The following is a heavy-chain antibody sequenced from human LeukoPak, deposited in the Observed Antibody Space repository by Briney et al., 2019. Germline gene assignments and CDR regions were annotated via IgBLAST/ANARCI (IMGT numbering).Heavy chain of an antibody. CDR2: IYYSGST. D-gene: IGHD3-3*01. Sequence: SETLSLTCTVSGGSISSSSYHWGWIRQPPGKGLEWIGSIYYSGSTYYNPSLKSRVTISVDTSKNQFSLKLSSVTAADTAVYYRARQYYDFWSGYFYYFDYWGQGTLVTVSS. J-gene: IGHJ4*02. CDR1: GGSISSSSYH. V-gene: IGHV4-39*01. CDR3: ARQYYDFWSGYFYYFDY.